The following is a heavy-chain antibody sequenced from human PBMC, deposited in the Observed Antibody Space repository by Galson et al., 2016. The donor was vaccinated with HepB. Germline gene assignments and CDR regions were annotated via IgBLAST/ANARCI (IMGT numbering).Heavy chain of an antibody. CDR2: ISYDGSNK. J-gene: IGHJ6*02. V-gene: IGHV3-30*04. Sequence: QAPGKGLEWVAIISYDGSNKYYADSVKGRFTISRDNSKNTLSLEMNSLRAEDTAVYYCARVGIAARYYYGMDVWGQGTTVTVSS. CDR3: ARVGIAARYYYGMDV. D-gene: IGHD6-6*01.